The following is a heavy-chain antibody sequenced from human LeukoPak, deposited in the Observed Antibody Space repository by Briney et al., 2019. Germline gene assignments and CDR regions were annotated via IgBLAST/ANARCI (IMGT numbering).Heavy chain of an antibody. CDR2: LGRSGEYK. V-gene: IGHV3-23*01. CDR3: VKDRPCETCMPMDA. CDR1: GFTFSDYS. D-gene: IGHD2-2*01. Sequence: GGSLRLSCAASGFTFSDYSFDWVRLTPGKGLEWVAGLGRSGEYKYYADSVKGRFTISRDNSKDTVSLQMNSLRAEDSAIYFCVKDRPCETCMPMDARGQGTTVTVSS. J-gene: IGHJ6*02.